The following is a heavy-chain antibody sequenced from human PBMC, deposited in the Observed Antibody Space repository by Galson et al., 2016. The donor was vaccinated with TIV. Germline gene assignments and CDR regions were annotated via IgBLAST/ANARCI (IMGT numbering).Heavy chain of an antibody. V-gene: IGHV1-24*01. CDR1: GNSLNELV. CDR3: ATVAWFPGLSLDN. CDR2: FDPEVSKT. Sequence: SVKVSCKVSGNSLNELVIHSVRQAPGKGLEWMGGFDPEVSKTVYAQMLQGRVTMAADTSRNTAYMELGSLRFEDTAVYYCATVAWFPGLSLDNWGQGTLVTVSS. D-gene: IGHD2/OR15-2a*01. J-gene: IGHJ4*02.